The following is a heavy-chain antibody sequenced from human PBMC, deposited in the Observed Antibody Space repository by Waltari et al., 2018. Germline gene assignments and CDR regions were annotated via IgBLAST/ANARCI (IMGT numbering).Heavy chain of an antibody. Sequence: VRLVESGGTVVQPGGPLRLSCTASGFSIRDYYMAWLRQAPGKGLEWVGRSRYRAQGYSTDYGASVEGRFTILRDEAKNSLYLQMDRLRPEDTAVHFCSRAVFSSGYYFLDHWGQGTPVMVSS. V-gene: IGHV3-72*01. J-gene: IGHJ4*02. D-gene: IGHD3-22*01. CDR2: SRYRAQGYST. CDR1: GFSIRDYY. CDR3: SRAVFSSGYYFLDH.